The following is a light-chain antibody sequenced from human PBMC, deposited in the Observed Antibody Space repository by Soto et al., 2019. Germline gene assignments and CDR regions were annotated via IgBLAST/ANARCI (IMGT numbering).Light chain of an antibody. CDR3: AAWDARLNGVV. Sequence: QSVLTQPPSTSRTPGQRVTISCSGSSSNIGTNTVNLYQQVPGTAPKLLIYSNDQRPSGVPDRFSGSKSGTSVSLAISGLQSEDEADYFCAAWDARLNGVVFGGGTKLTVL. V-gene: IGLV1-44*01. J-gene: IGLJ3*02. CDR2: SND. CDR1: SSNIGTNT.